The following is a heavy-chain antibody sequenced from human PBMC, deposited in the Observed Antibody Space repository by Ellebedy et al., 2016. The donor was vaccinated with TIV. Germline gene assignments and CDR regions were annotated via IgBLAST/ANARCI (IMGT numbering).Heavy chain of an antibody. D-gene: IGHD6-25*01. CDR3: ARDDVVGASRGYQFYGMDV. J-gene: IGHJ6*02. CDR2: INPNSGGT. CDR1: GHTFRGYY. V-gene: IGHV1-2*02. Sequence: ASVKVSCKASGHTFRGYYIHWVRQAPGQGLEWMGWINPNSGGTNHAQKFQGRLTLTTETSINTAYMELNRLTSDDTDMYYCARDDVVGASRGYQFYGMDVWGQGTTVTVSS.